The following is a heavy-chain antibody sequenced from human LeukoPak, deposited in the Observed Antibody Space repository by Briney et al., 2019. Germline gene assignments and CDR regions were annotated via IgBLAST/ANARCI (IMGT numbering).Heavy chain of an antibody. J-gene: IGHJ4*02. D-gene: IGHD4-17*01. CDR2: ISGSGGST. CDR1: GFTFSSYA. V-gene: IGHV3-23*01. Sequence: GGSLRLSCAASGFTFSSYAMSWVRQAPGKGLEWVSAISGSGGSTYYADSVKGRFTISRDNSKNMLYLQMNSLRAEDTAVYYCAKDRRRTTVTLFDYWGQGTLVTVSS. CDR3: AKDRRRTTVTLFDY.